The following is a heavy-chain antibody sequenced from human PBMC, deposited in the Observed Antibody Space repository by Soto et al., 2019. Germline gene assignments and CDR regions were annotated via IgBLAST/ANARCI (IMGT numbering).Heavy chain of an antibody. CDR3: ARRVDTAMVTGYYYYMDV. V-gene: IGHV1-18*01. CDR2: ISAYNGNT. Sequence: ASVKVSCKASGYTFTSYGISWVRQAPGQGLEWMGWISAYNGNTNYAQKLQGRVTMTTETSTSTAFMELRSLRSDDTAVYYCARRVDTAMVTGYYYYMDVGGKGTTVTVSS. CDR1: GYTFTSYG. D-gene: IGHD5-18*01. J-gene: IGHJ6*03.